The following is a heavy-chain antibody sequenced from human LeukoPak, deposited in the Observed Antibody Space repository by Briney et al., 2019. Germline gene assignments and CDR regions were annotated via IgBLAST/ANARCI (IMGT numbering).Heavy chain of an antibody. CDR3: ARDYWNTMVRGVPGY. J-gene: IGHJ4*02. CDR1: GFIFNNYA. Sequence: GGSLRLSCAASGFIFNNYAMHWVRQAPGKGLEWVAVVSYDGSNKYYADSVKGRFTISRDNSKNTLYLQMNSLRAEDTAVYYCARDYWNTMVRGVPGYWGQGTLVTVSS. D-gene: IGHD3-10*01. CDR2: VSYDGSNK. V-gene: IGHV3-30-3*01.